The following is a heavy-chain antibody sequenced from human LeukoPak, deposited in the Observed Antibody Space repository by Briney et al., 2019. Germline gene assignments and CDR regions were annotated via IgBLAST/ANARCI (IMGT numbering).Heavy chain of an antibody. D-gene: IGHD4-17*01. CDR1: GFTFSSSA. CDR3: AKDRLSNGDPAAY. V-gene: IGHV3-23*01. J-gene: IGHJ4*02. CDR2: SSGSGCST. Sequence: GGSLRLSCAASGFTFSSSAMSWVRQAPEKGLEWVSTSSGSGCSTYYADSVKGRFTISRDNSKITLYLQTNSLRAEDTAVYYCAKDRLSNGDPAAYWGQGTLVPVSS.